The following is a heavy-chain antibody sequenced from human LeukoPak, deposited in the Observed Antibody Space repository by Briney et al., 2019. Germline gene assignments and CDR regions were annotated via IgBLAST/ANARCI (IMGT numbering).Heavy chain of an antibody. J-gene: IGHJ6*02. CDR1: GFTFDDYA. CDR3: AKEKPYYGMDV. V-gene: IGHV3-9*01. Sequence: PGGSPRLSCAASGFTFDDYAMHWVRQAPGKGLEWVSGISWNSGSIGYADSVKGRFTISRDNAKNSLYLQMNSLRAEDTALYYCAKEKPYYGMDVWGQGTTVTVSS. CDR2: ISWNSGSI.